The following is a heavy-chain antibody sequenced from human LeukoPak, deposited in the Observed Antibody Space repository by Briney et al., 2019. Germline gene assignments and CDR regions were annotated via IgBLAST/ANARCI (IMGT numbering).Heavy chain of an antibody. Sequence: GASVKVSYKASGYTFNSYDINWVQQATGQGLEGMGWMNPNSGNTGYAHKFQGRVTITCNASISTAYMELSNLRSEDTAVYYWARQSNYDFWSGYSPNYYYMDVWGKGTTVTASS. J-gene: IGHJ6*03. CDR2: MNPNSGNT. V-gene: IGHV1-8*03. CDR3: ARQSNYDFWSGYSPNYYYMDV. D-gene: IGHD3-3*01. CDR1: GYTFNSYD.